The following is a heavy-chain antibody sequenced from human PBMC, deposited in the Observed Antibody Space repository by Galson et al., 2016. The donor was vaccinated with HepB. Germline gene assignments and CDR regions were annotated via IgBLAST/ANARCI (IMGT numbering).Heavy chain of an antibody. CDR3: ARGLDFYGDEEDAFDI. Sequence: SETLSLTCTISGGSIRSYFWSWIRQPPGKGLEWIGYIYYPATTNYNPSLKSRVSMSLDTSKNQLSLNLSSVTAADTAVFYCARGLDFYGDEEDAFDIWGQGTMVTVSS. CDR2: IYYPATT. CDR1: GGSIRSYF. V-gene: IGHV4-59*01. J-gene: IGHJ3*02. D-gene: IGHD4-17*01.